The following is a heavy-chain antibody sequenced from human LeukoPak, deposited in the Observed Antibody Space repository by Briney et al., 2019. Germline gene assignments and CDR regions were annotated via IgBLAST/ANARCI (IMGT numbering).Heavy chain of an antibody. Sequence: NPSETLSLTCAVPGGSLSSYYRSWIRQPPGKGLEWIGYIYYSWSTNYNHSLKSRVTISVDTSKNQFSLKLSSVTAADTAVYYCAGHSIYDSGSYYRYWFDPWGQGTLVTVSS. CDR2: IYYSWST. CDR3: AGHSIYDSGSYYRYWFDP. J-gene: IGHJ5*02. D-gene: IGHD3-10*01. CDR1: GGSLSSYY. V-gene: IGHV4-59*08.